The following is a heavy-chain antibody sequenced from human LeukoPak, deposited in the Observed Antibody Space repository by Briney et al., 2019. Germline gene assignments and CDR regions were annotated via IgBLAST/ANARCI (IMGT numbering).Heavy chain of an antibody. D-gene: IGHD6-6*01. CDR2: IRYDGSNK. V-gene: IGHV3-30*02. J-gene: IGHJ4*02. Sequence: GGSLRLSCAASGFTFSTYGMHWVRQAPGKGLVWVAFIRYDGSNKYYADSVKGRFTISRDNSKNTLYLQMNSLRAEDTAVYYCAKLAYSSSSSVDYWGQGTLVTVSS. CDR1: GFTFSTYG. CDR3: AKLAYSSSSSVDY.